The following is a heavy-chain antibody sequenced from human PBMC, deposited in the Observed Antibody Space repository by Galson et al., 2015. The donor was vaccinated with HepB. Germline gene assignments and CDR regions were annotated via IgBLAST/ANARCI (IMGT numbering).Heavy chain of an antibody. CDR1: GFTFGDYA. D-gene: IGHD3-22*01. CDR2: IRSKAYGGTT. CDR3: TRLRAYYYDSSGYYYGEVFDY. Sequence: SLRLSCAASGFTFGDYAMSWFRQAPGKGLEWVGFIRSKAYGGTTEYAASVKGRFTISRDDSKSIAYLQMNSLKTEDTAVYYCTRLRAYYYDSSGYYYGEVFDYWGQGTLVTVSS. J-gene: IGHJ4*02. V-gene: IGHV3-49*03.